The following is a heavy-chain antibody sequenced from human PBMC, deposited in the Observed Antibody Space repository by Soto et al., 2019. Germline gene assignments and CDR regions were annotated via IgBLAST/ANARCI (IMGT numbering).Heavy chain of an antibody. D-gene: IGHD6-6*01. CDR3: SRGLATLPVFAFDV. Sequence: QITVKGSGPTLLKPTQTLTLTCSLSGISLSTSGVGLGWIRQTPGKALEWLALIYWNDDKNYTPSIKSRLTITKDTSKSQSVLTMTNMDPVDTATYYCSRGLATLPVFAFDVWGQGTVVTVSS. CDR1: GISLSTSGVG. J-gene: IGHJ3*01. V-gene: IGHV2-5*01. CDR2: IYWNDDK.